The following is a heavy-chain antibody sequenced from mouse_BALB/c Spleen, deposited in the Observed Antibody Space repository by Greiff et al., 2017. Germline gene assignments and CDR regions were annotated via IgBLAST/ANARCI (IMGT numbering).Heavy chain of an antibody. J-gene: IGHJ4*01. V-gene: IGHV5-12-2*01. CDR3: AKQGGSYAMDY. Sequence: DVLLVESGGGLVQPGGSLKLSCAASGFTFSSYTMSWVRQTPEKRLEWVAYISNGGGSTYYPDTVKGRFTISRDNTKNTLYLQMSSLKSEDTAMYYGAKQGGSYAMDYWGQGTSVTVSS. D-gene: IGHD1-1*01. CDR1: GFTFSSYT. CDR2: ISNGGGST.